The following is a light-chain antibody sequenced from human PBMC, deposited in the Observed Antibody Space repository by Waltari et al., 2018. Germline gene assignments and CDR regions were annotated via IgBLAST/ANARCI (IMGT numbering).Light chain of an antibody. J-gene: IGLJ1*01. CDR1: RSDVGTYNL. Sequence: QSALTQPASVSGSPGQSITISCTGTRSDVGTYNLVSWYQHHPGKAPKLMIYEGNKRPPGVSNRFSGSKSGNTASLTISGRQAEDEADYYCCSYAGSSTYVFGTGTKVTVL. CDR3: CSYAGSSTYV. CDR2: EGN. V-gene: IGLV2-23*01.